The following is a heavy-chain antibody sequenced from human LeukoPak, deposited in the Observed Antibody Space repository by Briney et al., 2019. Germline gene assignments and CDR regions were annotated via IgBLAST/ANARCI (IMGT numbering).Heavy chain of an antibody. D-gene: IGHD3-3*01. V-gene: IGHV1-3*01. J-gene: IGHJ6*02. CDR3: AREDPSLGYYDFWSGYPTSYGMDV. Sequence: GASVKVSCKASGYTFTSYAIHWVRRAPGQRLEWMGWINAGNGDTKYSQKFQGRVTITRDTSASTAYMELSSLRSEDTAVYYCAREDPSLGYYDFWSGYPTSYGMDVWGQGTTVTVSS. CDR1: GYTFTSYA. CDR2: INAGNGDT.